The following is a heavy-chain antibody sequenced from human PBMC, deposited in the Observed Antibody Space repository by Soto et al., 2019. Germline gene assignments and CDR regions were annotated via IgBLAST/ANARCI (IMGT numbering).Heavy chain of an antibody. D-gene: IGHD6-13*01. J-gene: IGHJ4*02. CDR3: VRDRGTSKQQLPFDY. CDR2: ISAYNGNT. CDR1: GYTFTSYG. V-gene: IGHV1-18*04. Sequence: ASVKVSCKASGYTFTSYGISWVRQAPGQGLEWMGWISAYNGNTNYAQKLQGRVTMTTDTSTSTAYMELRSLRSDDTAVYYCVRDRGTSKQQLPFDYWGQGTLVTVSS.